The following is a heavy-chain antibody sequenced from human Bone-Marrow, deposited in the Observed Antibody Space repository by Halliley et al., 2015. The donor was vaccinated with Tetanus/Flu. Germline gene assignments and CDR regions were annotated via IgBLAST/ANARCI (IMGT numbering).Heavy chain of an antibody. Sequence: KGLGWIGKINESGSPNSTPPLKIRVTISLDTSKTQIPLRLSSLTAADTAEYYCARGYGHFYYWGQGTLVTVSS. D-gene: IGHD4-17*01. V-gene: IGHV4-34*01. CDR2: INESGSP. J-gene: IGHJ4*02. CDR3: ARGYGHFYY.